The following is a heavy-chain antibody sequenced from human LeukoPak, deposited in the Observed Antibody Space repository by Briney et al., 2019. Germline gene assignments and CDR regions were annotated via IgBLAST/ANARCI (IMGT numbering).Heavy chain of an antibody. CDR3: ARWYYYDSSGSPDY. Sequence: GGSLRLACAASGFTFSNYGMHWVRQAPGKGLEWVAVVGYDGNNKYYADSVKGRFTISRDNSKNTVYLQVNSLRAEDTAVYYCARWYYYDSSGSPDYWGQGTLVTVSS. CDR1: GFTFSNYG. J-gene: IGHJ4*02. CDR2: VGYDGNNK. D-gene: IGHD3-22*01. V-gene: IGHV3-33*01.